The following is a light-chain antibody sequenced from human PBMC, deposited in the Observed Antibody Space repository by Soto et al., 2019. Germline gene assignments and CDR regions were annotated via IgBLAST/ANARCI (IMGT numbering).Light chain of an antibody. CDR3: QHHDAWPLT. V-gene: IGKV3-15*01. Sequence: EIVLTQSPATLSVSPGERATLTCRASQTVGTSLAWYQQKPGQAPRLLIYVASTRATGVPSRFSGSGSGTEFALTISSLQSEAFAVYYCQHHDAWPLTFGGGTKVEVK. CDR2: VAS. CDR1: QTVGTS. J-gene: IGKJ4*01.